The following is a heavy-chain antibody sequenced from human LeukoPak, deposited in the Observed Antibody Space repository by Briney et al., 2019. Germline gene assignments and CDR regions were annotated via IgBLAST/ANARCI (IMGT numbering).Heavy chain of an antibody. CDR3: AKYSSSSPVY. V-gene: IGHV3-48*01. J-gene: IGHJ4*02. D-gene: IGHD6-6*01. Sequence: GGSLRLSCAASGFTFSSYSMNWVRQAPGKGLEWVSYISSSSSTIYYADSVKGRFSISRDNAKNSLYLQMNSLRAEDTAVYYCAKYSSSSPVYWGQGTLVTVSS. CDR2: ISSSSSTI. CDR1: GFTFSSYS.